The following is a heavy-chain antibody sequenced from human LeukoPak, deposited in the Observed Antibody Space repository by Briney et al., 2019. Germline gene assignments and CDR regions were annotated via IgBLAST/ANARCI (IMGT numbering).Heavy chain of an antibody. V-gene: IGHV3-23*01. D-gene: IGHD6-19*01. CDR1: GFTFITYY. Sequence: GGSLRLSCAASGFTFITYYMTWVRQAPGKGLEWVSSISGSGGGTYYADSVKGRFTISRDNSKNTLFLQMNSLRAEDTALYYCAKKSSAWRMPGDFWGQGTLVTVSS. J-gene: IGHJ4*02. CDR3: AKKSSAWRMPGDF. CDR2: ISGSGGGT.